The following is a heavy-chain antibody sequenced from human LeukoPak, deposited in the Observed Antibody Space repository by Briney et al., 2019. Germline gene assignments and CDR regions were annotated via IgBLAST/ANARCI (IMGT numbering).Heavy chain of an antibody. J-gene: IGHJ6*02. CDR2: IYYSGST. Sequence: SETLSLTCAVYGGSFSGYYWSWIRQPPGKGLEWIGHIYYSGSTNYNPSLKSRVTISVDTSKNQFSLKLSSVTAADTAVYYCARFDGFYYYYGMDVWGQGTTVTVSS. D-gene: IGHD3-9*01. V-gene: IGHV4-59*01. CDR3: ARFDGFYYYYGMDV. CDR1: GGSFSGYY.